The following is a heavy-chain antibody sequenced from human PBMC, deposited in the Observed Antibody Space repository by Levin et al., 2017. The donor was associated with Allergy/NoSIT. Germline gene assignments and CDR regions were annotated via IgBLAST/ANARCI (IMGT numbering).Heavy chain of an antibody. CDR1: GYTFTSYA. J-gene: IGHJ5*02. V-gene: IGHV1-3*01. D-gene: IGHD1-7*01. CDR3: ARDPDNWNYGSPNWFDP. CDR2: INAGNGNT. Sequence: ASVKVSCKASGYTFTSYAMHWVRQAPGQRLEWMGWINAGNGNTKYSQKFQGRVTITRDTSASTAYMELSSLRSEDTAVYYCARDPDNWNYGSPNWFDPWGQGTLVTVSS.